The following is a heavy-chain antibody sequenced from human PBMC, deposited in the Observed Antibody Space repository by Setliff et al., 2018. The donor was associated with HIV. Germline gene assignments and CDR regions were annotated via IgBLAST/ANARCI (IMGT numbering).Heavy chain of an antibody. V-gene: IGHV1-18*01. CDR1: GGTFSSYA. CDR3: ARIPSGYDSGDY. D-gene: IGHD5-12*01. CDR2: SSTYNDNT. Sequence: ASVKVSCKASGGTFSSYAISWVRQAPGQGLDWVGWSSTYNDNTNYARKLQGRVIMTTDTSTSTAYMELRSLRSDDTAVYYCARIPSGYDSGDYWGQGTLVTVSS. J-gene: IGHJ4*02.